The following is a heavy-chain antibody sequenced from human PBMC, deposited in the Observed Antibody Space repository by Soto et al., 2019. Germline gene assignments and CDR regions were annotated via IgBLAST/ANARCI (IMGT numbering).Heavy chain of an antibody. Sequence: QVQLVQSGAEVKKPGASVKVSCKASGYTFTNNDVSWVRQATGQGLEWMGWMNPGSGDTGYAQKFQGRVTMTRDISIAKAYMELNRLTSEDTAIYYCARMESFGSLNWFDPWGQGTLVTVSS. V-gene: IGHV1-8*02. CDR3: ARMESFGSLNWFDP. J-gene: IGHJ5*02. D-gene: IGHD5-18*01. CDR2: MNPGSGDT. CDR1: GYTFTNND.